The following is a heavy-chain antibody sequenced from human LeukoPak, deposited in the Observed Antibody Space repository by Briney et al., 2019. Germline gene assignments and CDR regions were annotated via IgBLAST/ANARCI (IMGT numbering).Heavy chain of an antibody. Sequence: GGSLRLSCAASGFTFSSYSMNWVRQAPGKGLEWVSFISSSSSYIYYADSVKGRFTISRDNAKNSLYLQMNSLRAEDTAVYYCARERWWELLVAFDIWGQGTMVTVSS. V-gene: IGHV3-21*01. CDR3: ARERWWELLVAFDI. CDR2: ISSSSSYI. D-gene: IGHD1-26*01. J-gene: IGHJ3*02. CDR1: GFTFSSYS.